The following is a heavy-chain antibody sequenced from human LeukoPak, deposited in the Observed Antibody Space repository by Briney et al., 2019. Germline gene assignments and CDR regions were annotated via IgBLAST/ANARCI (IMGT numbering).Heavy chain of an antibody. CDR1: GGTFTSYA. V-gene: IGHV1-69*13. Sequence: SVKVSCKASGGTFTSYAISWVRQAPGQGLEWMGGIIPIFGTANYAQKFQGRVTITADESTSTAYMELSSLRSEDTAVYYCARLNSPIALYVDYWGQGTLVTVSS. CDR2: IIPIFGTA. J-gene: IGHJ4*02. CDR3: ARLNSPIALYVDY. D-gene: IGHD6-13*01.